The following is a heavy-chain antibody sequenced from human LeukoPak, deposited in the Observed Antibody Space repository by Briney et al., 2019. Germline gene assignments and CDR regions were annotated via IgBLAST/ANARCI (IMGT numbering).Heavy chain of an antibody. D-gene: IGHD5-18*01. Sequence: GSLRLSCAASGFTFSSYSMNWVRQPPGKGLEWIGEINHSGSTNYNPSLESRVTISVDTSKNQFSLKLSSVTAADTAVYYCARGRKQLWPPGARVPFDDWGQGTLVTVSS. J-gene: IGHJ4*02. CDR2: INHSGST. CDR3: ARGRKQLWPPGARVPFDD. V-gene: IGHV4-34*01. CDR1: GFTFSSYS.